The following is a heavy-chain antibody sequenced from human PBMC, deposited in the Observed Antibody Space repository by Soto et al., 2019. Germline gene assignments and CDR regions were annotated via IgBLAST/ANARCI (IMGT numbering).Heavy chain of an antibody. D-gene: IGHD3-10*01. V-gene: IGHV1-18*04. CDR3: ARGVHYGSARDVFDH. CDR2: LNTGDGNT. J-gene: IGHJ4*02. CDR1: GYSFSTYG. Sequence: QVLLVQSGAEVKKPGASVKVSCKASGYSFSTYGVSWVRQAPGQGLEWMGWLNTGDGNTAYAQKLQGRITLTTDTSTTTAYMELRSLRSDDTASYYCARGVHYGSARDVFDHWGQGTLVTVSS.